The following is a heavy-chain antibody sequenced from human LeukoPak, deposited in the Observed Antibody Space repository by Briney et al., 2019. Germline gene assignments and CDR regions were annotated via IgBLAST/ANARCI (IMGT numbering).Heavy chain of an antibody. CDR1: GGSISSGGYY. CDR2: IYHSGST. V-gene: IGHV4-30-2*01. Sequence: KASETLSLTCTVSGGSISSGGYYWSWIRQPPGKGLEWIGYIYHSGSTYYNPSLKSRVTISVDRSKNQFSLKLSSVTAADTAVYYCARVGANGDEYSSSPGGDYWGQGTLVTVSS. J-gene: IGHJ4*02. D-gene: IGHD6-6*01. CDR3: ARVGANGDEYSSSPGGDY.